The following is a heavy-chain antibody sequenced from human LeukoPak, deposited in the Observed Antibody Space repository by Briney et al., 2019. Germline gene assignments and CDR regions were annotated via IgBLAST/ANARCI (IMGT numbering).Heavy chain of an antibody. J-gene: IGHJ5*02. D-gene: IGHD2/OR15-2a*01. CDR3: ARQGRSYINPNRGWFDP. CDR2: LSSTSSDK. Sequence: GGSLRLSCAASGLSFSSYTMNWVRQAPGKGLGWVSSLSSTSSDKRYAESVTGRFTISRDNPKNSVYLQMNSLRVEDTAVYYCARQGRSYINPNRGWFDPWGQGTQVIVSS. V-gene: IGHV3-21*06. CDR1: GLSFSSYT.